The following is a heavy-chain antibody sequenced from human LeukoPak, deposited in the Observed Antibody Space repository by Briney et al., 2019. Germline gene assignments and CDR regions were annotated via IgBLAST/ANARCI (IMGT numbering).Heavy chain of an antibody. CDR1: GVSFSGYY. Sequence: SETLSLTCAVCGVSFSGYYWSWIRQPPGKGLEWIGEINHSGSTNYNPSLKSRVTMSVDTSKNQFSLKLSSVTAADTAVYYCARDKRVAVAGTYIYYYYMDVWGNGTTVTISS. D-gene: IGHD6-19*01. CDR3: ARDKRVAVAGTYIYYYYMDV. J-gene: IGHJ6*03. CDR2: INHSGST. V-gene: IGHV4-34*01.